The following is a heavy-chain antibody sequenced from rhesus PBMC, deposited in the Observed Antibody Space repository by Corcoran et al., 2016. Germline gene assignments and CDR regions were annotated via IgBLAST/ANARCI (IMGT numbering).Heavy chain of an antibody. J-gene: IGHJ6*01. CDR2: INPSNDNK. CDR3: ARGSSGWSGGGLDS. CDR1: GYTFTDSY. D-gene: IGHD6S26*01. V-gene: IGHV1S2*01. Sequence: QVQLVQSGAEVKKPGSSVKVSCKASGYTFTDSYMNWVRRAPRQGLEWMGWINPSNDNKKYAQKFQGRVTMTRDTSTSTAYMELSSRRSDDTAVYYCARGSSGWSGGGLDSWGQGVVVTVSS.